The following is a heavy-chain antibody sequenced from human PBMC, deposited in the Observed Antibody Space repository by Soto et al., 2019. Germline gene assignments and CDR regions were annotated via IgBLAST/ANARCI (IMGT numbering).Heavy chain of an antibody. CDR1: GFTFSSYA. D-gene: IGHD3-10*01. Sequence: EVQLLESGGGLVQPGGSLRLSCAASGFTFSSYAMWWVRQAPGKGLECVSAISGGGETTYYADSVKGRFTISRDNSKNTIYLQMNSLRAEDTAVYYCAFNSGAGSYYFDYWGPGTLVTVSS. CDR2: ISGGGETT. J-gene: IGHJ4*02. V-gene: IGHV3-23*01. CDR3: AFNSGAGSYYFDY.